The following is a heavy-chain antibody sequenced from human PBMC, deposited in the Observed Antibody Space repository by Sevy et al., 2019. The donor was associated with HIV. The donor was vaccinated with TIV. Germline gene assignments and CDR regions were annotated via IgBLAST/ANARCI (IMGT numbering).Heavy chain of an antibody. CDR1: GFSFDSYG. Sequence: GGSLRLSCAVSGFSFDSYGMTWVRLAPGKGLEWVSAISGSGTRTYYADSVKGRFIISRDNSKNTLDLQMNSLRAEDTAIYYCAKGGGHYDPDEIAYYFYYYNMDVWGKGTTVTVSS. V-gene: IGHV3-23*01. CDR3: AKGGGHYDPDEIAYYFYYYNMDV. D-gene: IGHD3-22*01. J-gene: IGHJ6*03. CDR2: ISGSGTRT.